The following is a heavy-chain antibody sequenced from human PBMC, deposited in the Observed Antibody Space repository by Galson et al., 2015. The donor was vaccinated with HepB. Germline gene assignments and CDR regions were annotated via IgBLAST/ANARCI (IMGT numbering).Heavy chain of an antibody. J-gene: IGHJ3*02. CDR2: INGDGSGT. CDR3: ARDLGGDNAFEI. D-gene: IGHD3-9*01. V-gene: IGHV3-74*01. Sequence: SLRLSCAASGFTFSSYWMHWARQTPGKGLVWVSRINGDGSGTSYADSVKGRFTISRDNAKNTLYLQMNSLRAEDTAVYYCARDLGGDNAFEIWGQGTMVTVSS. CDR1: GFTFSSYW.